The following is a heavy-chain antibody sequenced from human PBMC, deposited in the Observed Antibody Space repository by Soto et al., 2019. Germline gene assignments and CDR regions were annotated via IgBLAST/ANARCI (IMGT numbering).Heavy chain of an antibody. Sequence: PSETLSLTCAVSGGSITSANWWTWVRQPPGGGLEWIGGISHSGITNYKASLNSRVTMSVDKTKNDVSLKLTSVTAADTAVYYCARVLRGWFDPWGQGTPVTVSS. J-gene: IGHJ5*02. CDR1: GGSITSANW. CDR2: ISHSGIT. CDR3: ARVLRGWFDP. V-gene: IGHV4-4*02.